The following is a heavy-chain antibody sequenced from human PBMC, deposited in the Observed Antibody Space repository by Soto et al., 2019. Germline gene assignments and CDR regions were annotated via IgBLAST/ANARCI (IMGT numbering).Heavy chain of an antibody. CDR1: GYTFTSYD. V-gene: IGHV1-8*01. Sequence: QVQLVQSGAEVKKPGASVKVSCKASGYTFTSYDINWVRQATGQGLEYLGWMNPNSGNTGYVQKFQGRVTMTRDTSISTAYRELMSRRSEDTAVYFCARGVKYGAYSRWFDPWGQGTLVTVSS. CDR2: MNPNSGNT. CDR3: ARGVKYGAYSRWFDP. J-gene: IGHJ5*02. D-gene: IGHD4-17*01.